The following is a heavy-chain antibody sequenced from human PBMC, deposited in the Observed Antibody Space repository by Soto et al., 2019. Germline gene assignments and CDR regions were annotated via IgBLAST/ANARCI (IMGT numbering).Heavy chain of an antibody. J-gene: IGHJ6*02. Sequence: GESLKISCKGSGYSFTSYWISWVRQMPGKGLEWMGRIDPSDSYTNYSPSFQGHVPISADKSISTAYLQWSSLKASDTAMYYCARVRGYSGYDGYYYGMDVWGQGTTITVSS. V-gene: IGHV5-10-1*01. D-gene: IGHD5-12*01. CDR1: GYSFTSYW. CDR3: ARVRGYSGYDGYYYGMDV. CDR2: IDPSDSYT.